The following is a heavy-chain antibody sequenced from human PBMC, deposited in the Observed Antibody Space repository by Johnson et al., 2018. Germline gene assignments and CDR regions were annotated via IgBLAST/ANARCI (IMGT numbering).Heavy chain of an antibody. CDR1: GFTFSSYA. V-gene: IGHV3-30-3*01. D-gene: IGHD3-22*01. CDR2: VSYDGSNK. J-gene: IGHJ1*01. Sequence: QEQLQESGGGVVQPGRSLRLSCAASGFTFSSYAMHWVRQAPGKGLEWVAVVSYDGSNKYYADSVKGRFTISRDNSKNTQYLQMNSLRAEDTAVYYCAKASYYDSSGYYLPPEYFQHWGQGTLVTVSS. CDR3: AKASYYDSSGYYLPPEYFQH.